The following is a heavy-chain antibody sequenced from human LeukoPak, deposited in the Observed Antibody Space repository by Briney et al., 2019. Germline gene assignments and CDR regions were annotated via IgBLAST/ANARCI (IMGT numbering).Heavy chain of an antibody. CDR3: ARVGVAVAEVSYFDY. V-gene: IGHV4-61*01. CDR2: IYYSGST. CDR1: GGSISSSSYY. Sequence: SETLSLTCTVSGGSISSSSYYWSLIRQPPGKGLEWIGYIYYSGSTNYNPSLKSRVTISVDTSKNQFSLKLSSVTAADTAVYYCARVGVAVAEVSYFDYWGQGTLVTVSS. J-gene: IGHJ4*02. D-gene: IGHD6-19*01.